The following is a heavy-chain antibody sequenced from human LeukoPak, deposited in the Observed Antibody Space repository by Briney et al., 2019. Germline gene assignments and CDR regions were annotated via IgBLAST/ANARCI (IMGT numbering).Heavy chain of an antibody. Sequence: SETLSLTCTVSGGSISSYYWSWIRQPPGKGLEWIGYIYYSGSTNYNPSLKSRVTISVDTSKNQFSLKLSSVTAADTAVYYCARAYMTTAPYFDYWGQGTLVTVSS. J-gene: IGHJ4*02. CDR1: GGSISSYY. CDR3: ARAYMTTAPYFDY. V-gene: IGHV4-59*12. D-gene: IGHD4-11*01. CDR2: IYYSGST.